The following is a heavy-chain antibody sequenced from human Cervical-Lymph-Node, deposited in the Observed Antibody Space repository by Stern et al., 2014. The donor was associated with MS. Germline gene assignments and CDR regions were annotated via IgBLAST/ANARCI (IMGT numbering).Heavy chain of an antibody. CDR2: IIPNSGGT. CDR3: ARDSGVTAAGTRDFDN. J-gene: IGHJ4*02. CDR1: GYTFSVYS. D-gene: IGHD6-13*01. V-gene: IGHV1-2*02. Sequence: QLVQSGAEVRKPGASVKVSCKASGYTFSVYSMHLVRQAPGQGLEWMAWIIPNSGGTKYAQKFQGRVTMTRDTSISTAYMELTSLSSDDTAVYYCARDSGVTAAGTRDFDNWGQGTLVTVSS.